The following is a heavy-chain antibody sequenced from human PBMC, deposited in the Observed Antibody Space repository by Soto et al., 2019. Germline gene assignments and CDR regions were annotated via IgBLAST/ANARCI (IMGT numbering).Heavy chain of an antibody. CDR3: TAMNDRDAFEI. CDR2: MRNKNDGGTA. CDR1: GFTFSIAW. V-gene: IGHV3-15*01. Sequence: EVQLVESGGGLIMPGGSLRLSCEASGFTFSIAWMSWVLQAPGKGLEWVGRMRNKNDGGTADYAAPVKGRFTISRADSKNTWYLQMNSLKTEDTAVYYCTAMNDRDAFEIWGQGKMVTVSS. D-gene: IGHD1-1*01. J-gene: IGHJ3*02.